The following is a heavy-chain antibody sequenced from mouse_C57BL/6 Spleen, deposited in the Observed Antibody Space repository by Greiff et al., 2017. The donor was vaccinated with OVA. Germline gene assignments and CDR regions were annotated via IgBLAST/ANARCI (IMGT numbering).Heavy chain of an antibody. D-gene: IGHD1-1*01. J-gene: IGHJ2*01. V-gene: IGHV5-4*03. CDR2: ISDGGSYT. CDR3: ARRSSYPYYCDY. Sequence: EVQLVESGGGLVKPGGSLKLSCAASGFTFSSYAMSWVRQTPEKRLEWVATISDGGSYTYYPDNVKGRFTISRDNAKNNLYLQMSHLKSEDTAMYYCARRSSYPYYCDYWGQGTTLTVSS. CDR1: GFTFSSYA.